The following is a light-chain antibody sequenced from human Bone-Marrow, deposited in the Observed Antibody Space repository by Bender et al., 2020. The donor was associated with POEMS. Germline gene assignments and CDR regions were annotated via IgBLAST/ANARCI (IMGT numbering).Light chain of an antibody. J-gene: IGLJ1*01. CDR2: EGS. Sequence: QSALTQPPSVSGSPGQSITISCTGTTSDVGSYDLVSWYQQYPAKAPKLVIYEGSQRPSGLSNRFSGSKSGNTASLTISGLQTEDEADYYCSSYGGRYADFVFGTGTTVIV. CDR3: SSYGGRYADFV. CDR1: TSDVGSYDL. V-gene: IGLV2-14*02.